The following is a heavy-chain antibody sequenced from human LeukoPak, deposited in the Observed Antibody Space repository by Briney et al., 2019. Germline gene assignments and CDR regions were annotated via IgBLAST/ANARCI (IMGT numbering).Heavy chain of an antibody. CDR3: LCRVTGTDRIDY. CDR2: ISGDGSRS. J-gene: IGHJ4*02. D-gene: IGHD2-2*01. V-gene: IGHV3-74*01. Sequence: GGSLRLSCAASGFTFSTYWMNWVRQDPGKGLLWVSRISGDGSRSSYADSVKGRFTVSRDNAKNTLYLQMNSLRAEDTAIYYSLCRVTGTDRIDYWGQGALVTVSS. CDR1: GFTFSTYW.